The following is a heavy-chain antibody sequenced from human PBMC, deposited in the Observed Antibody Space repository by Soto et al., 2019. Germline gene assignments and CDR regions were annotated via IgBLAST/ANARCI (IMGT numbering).Heavy chain of an antibody. CDR3: ARTLPQVSRFYGMDV. Sequence: QVQLVQSGAEVKKPGSSVKVSCKASGGTFSSYAISWVRQAPGQGLEWMGGIIPIFGTANYAQKFQGRVTITADESTSTAYMELRSMRSEDTAVYYCARTLPQVSRFYGMDVWGQGTTVTVPS. J-gene: IGHJ6*02. CDR1: GGTFSSYA. CDR2: IIPIFGTA. V-gene: IGHV1-69*12. D-gene: IGHD3-3*02.